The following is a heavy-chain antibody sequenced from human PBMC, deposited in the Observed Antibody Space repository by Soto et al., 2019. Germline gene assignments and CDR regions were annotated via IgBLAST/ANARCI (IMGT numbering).Heavy chain of an antibody. Sequence: SVKVSCKASGGTFSIYAISWVQQAPGQGLEWMGGIIPIFGTANYAQKFQGRVTITADESTSTAYMELSSLRSEDTAVYYCARGVAGSVGTNWFDPWGQGTLVTVSS. V-gene: IGHV1-69*13. CDR1: GGTFSIYA. CDR3: ARGVAGSVGTNWFDP. CDR2: IIPIFGTA. D-gene: IGHD6-19*01. J-gene: IGHJ5*02.